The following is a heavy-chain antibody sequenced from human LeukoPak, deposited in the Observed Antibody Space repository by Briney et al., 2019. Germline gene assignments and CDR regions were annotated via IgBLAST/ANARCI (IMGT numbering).Heavy chain of an antibody. D-gene: IGHD3-22*01. J-gene: IGHJ4*02. V-gene: IGHV4-39*07. CDR2: IYYSGST. Sequence: SETLSLTCTVSGGSISNYYWGWIRQPPGKGLEWIGSIYYSGSTYYNPSLKSRVTISVDTSKNQFSLKLSSVTAADTAVYYCARASYDSSGYYFIPYFDYWGQGTLVTVSS. CDR3: ARASYDSSGYYFIPYFDY. CDR1: GGSISNYY.